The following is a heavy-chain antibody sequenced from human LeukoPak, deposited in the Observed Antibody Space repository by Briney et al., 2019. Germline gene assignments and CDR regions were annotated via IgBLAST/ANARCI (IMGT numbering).Heavy chain of an antibody. Sequence: GGSLRLSCAASGFTFSNAWISWVRQAPGKGLEWVGRIKSKTDGGTTDYAAPVKGRFTISRDDSKNTLYLQMNSLKTDDTAVYYCPTAFYTPSPPRAYYYFDYWGQGTLVTVSS. CDR3: PTAFYTPSPPRAYYYFDY. CDR2: IKSKTDGGTT. V-gene: IGHV3-15*01. D-gene: IGHD2/OR15-2a*01. J-gene: IGHJ4*02. CDR1: GFTFSNAW.